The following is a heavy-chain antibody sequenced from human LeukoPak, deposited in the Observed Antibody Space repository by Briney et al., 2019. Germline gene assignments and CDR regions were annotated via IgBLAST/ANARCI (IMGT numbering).Heavy chain of an antibody. Sequence: GASVKVSCKASGYTFSSYGITWVRRAPGQGLEWMGWISAQYGNTNYAQKFRGRVIMTTDTSTSTAYMELRSLRSDDTAVYYCARDADNWLDPWGQGTLVTVSS. J-gene: IGHJ5*02. CDR2: ISAQYGNT. CDR1: GYTFSSYG. V-gene: IGHV1-18*01. CDR3: ARDADNWLDP.